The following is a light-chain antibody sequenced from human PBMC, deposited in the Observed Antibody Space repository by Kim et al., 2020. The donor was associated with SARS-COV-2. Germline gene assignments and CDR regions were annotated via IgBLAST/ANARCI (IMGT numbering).Light chain of an antibody. CDR3: QVWERTTTV. V-gene: IGLV3-1*01. CDR1: RMGNKY. CDR2: QDE. Sequence: ETAGQTASSTCSGDRMGNKYVCWYQKRPGPSPVVVMYQDERRPSGIPERFSGSNSGDTAALTSSGTQAMDEDDYYCQVWERTTTVFGRGTQLTVL. J-gene: IGLJ2*01.